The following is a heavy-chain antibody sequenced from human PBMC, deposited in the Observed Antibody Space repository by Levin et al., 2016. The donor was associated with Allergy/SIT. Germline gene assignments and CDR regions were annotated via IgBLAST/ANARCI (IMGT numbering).Heavy chain of an antibody. V-gene: IGHV1-24*01. CDR1: GHTLSEVY. Sequence: ASVKVSCKVSGHTLSEVYVQWVRQAPGKGLEWMGGFDPKDGEAVYAQSFQGRVTMTEDAATDTAYLELSSLRSEDTAIYYCATFCDGDCYYALDVWGQGTKVFVSS. CDR2: FDPKDGEA. CDR3: ATFCDGDCYYALDV. J-gene: IGHJ6*02. D-gene: IGHD2-21*02.